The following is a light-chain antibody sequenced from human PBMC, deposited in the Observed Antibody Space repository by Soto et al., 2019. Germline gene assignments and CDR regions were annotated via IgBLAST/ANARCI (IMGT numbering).Light chain of an antibody. CDR2: GVS. V-gene: IGKV3-20*01. CDR3: QQYAASPRT. J-gene: IGKJ1*01. Sequence: EIVLTQSPGTLSLSPRERATLSCRASQSVTSNSLAWYQHRPGQAPRLLIYGVSNRAPGIPDRFSGSGSGTHFTLTISRLEPEDFAGYYCQQYAASPRTFGQGTQVEVK. CDR1: QSVTSNS.